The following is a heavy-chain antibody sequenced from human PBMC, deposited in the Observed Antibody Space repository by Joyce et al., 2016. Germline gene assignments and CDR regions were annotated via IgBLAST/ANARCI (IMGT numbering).Heavy chain of an antibody. J-gene: IGHJ4*02. CDR1: GGSFSRSY. CDR3: ARHLCGGDCFSFYFDY. CDR2: IYHTGST. Sequence: QVQLLESGPGLVKPSETLSLTCAVSGGSFSRSYWSWIRQTPGKGLEWIGYIYHTGSTKYNPSLKNRVTISLDTSRNEFSRRLSSVTAADTAVYYCARHLCGGDCFSFYFDYWGQGTLVTVSS. D-gene: IGHD2-21*02. V-gene: IGHV4-59*08.